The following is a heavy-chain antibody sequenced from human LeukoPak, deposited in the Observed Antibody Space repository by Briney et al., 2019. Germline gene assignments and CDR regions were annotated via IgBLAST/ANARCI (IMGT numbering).Heavy chain of an antibody. D-gene: IGHD6-19*01. Sequence: PGRSLRLSCAASGFTFSNYGMHWVRQAPGKGLEWVAIIWYDGSNKYYADSVKGRFTISRDNSKNTLYLQMNSLRAEDTAVYYCARVAAGGWSYLDYWGQGTLVTVSS. CDR3: ARVAAGGWSYLDY. CDR2: IWYDGSNK. V-gene: IGHV3-33*01. J-gene: IGHJ4*02. CDR1: GFTFSNYG.